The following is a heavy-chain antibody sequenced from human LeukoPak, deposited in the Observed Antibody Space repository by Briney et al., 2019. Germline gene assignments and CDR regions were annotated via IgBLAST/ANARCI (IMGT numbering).Heavy chain of an antibody. CDR3: ARDWSTIPNDPFDP. CDR2: MNPNSGNT. Sequence: ASVKVSCKASGYTFTSYDINWARQATGQGLEWMGWMNPNSGNTGYAQKFQGRVTMTRNTSISTAYMELSSLRSEDTAVYYCARDWSTIPNDPFDPWGQGTLVTVSS. V-gene: IGHV1-8*01. D-gene: IGHD5/OR15-5a*01. CDR1: GYTFTSYD. J-gene: IGHJ5*02.